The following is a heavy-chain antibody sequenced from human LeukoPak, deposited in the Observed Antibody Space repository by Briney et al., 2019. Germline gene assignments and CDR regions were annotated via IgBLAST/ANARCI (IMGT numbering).Heavy chain of an antibody. J-gene: IGHJ6*02. CDR1: GFTFSSYS. Sequence: PGGSLRLSCAASGFTFSSYSMNWVRQAPGKGLEWVSSISSSSSYIYYADSVKGRFTISRDNAKNSLYLQMNSLRAEDTAVYCCASLAYCSSTSCYGMDVWGQGTTVTVSS. CDR2: ISSSSSYI. CDR3: ASLAYCSSTSCYGMDV. D-gene: IGHD2-2*01. V-gene: IGHV3-21*01.